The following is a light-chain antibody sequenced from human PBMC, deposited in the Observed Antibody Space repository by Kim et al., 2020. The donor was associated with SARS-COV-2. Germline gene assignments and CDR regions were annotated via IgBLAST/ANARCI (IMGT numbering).Light chain of an antibody. J-gene: IGKJ4*01. CDR3: QQYNNWPLT. Sequence: EIVMTQSPATLSVSPGERATLSCRASQGVSSKLAWYQQKPGQGPSLLIYGASTRATGIPARFSGSGSGTEFTLTISSLQSEDFAVYYCQQYNNWPLTFGGGTKVDIK. CDR2: GAS. CDR1: QGVSSK. V-gene: IGKV3-15*01.